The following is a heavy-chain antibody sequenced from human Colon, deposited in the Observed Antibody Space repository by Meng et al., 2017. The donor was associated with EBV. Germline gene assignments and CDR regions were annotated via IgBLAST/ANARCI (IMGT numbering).Heavy chain of an antibody. V-gene: IGHV4-4*02. J-gene: IGHJ4*02. D-gene: IGHD5-18*01. CDR2: IYHSGST. CDR3: ARGGYYSFDY. Sequence: GPGLVKPSETLSLTCAVSGGSISSVYGWTWGRQSPGKGLEWIGEIYHSGSTNYNPSLKSRVTISVDKSKNQFSLKLTSVTAADTAVYYCARGGYYSFDYWGQRTLVTVSS. CDR1: GGSISSVYG.